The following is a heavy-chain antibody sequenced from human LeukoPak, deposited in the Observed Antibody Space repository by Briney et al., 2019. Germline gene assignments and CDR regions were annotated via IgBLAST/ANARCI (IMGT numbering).Heavy chain of an antibody. CDR1: GGSISSSSYY. J-gene: IGHJ4*02. CDR2: IYYSGST. V-gene: IGHV4-39*07. CDR3: ARGRSYSSSSYYFDY. D-gene: IGHD6-6*01. Sequence: ASETLSLTCTVSGGSISSSSYYWGWIRQPPGKGLEWIGSIYYSGSTYYNPSLKSRVTISVDTSKNQFSLKLSSVTAADTAVYYCARGRSYSSSSYYFDYWGQGTLVTVSS.